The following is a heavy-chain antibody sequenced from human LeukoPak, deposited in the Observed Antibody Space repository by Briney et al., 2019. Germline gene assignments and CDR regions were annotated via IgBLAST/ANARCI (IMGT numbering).Heavy chain of an antibody. CDR3: APGRLRGYSGYEGY. CDR1: GYTFTSYG. J-gene: IGHJ4*02. V-gene: IGHV1-69*05. Sequence: GASVKVSCKASGYTFTSYGISWVRQAPGQGLEWMGRIIPIFGTANYAQKFQGRVTITTDESTSTAYMELSSLRSEDTAVYYCAPGRLRGYSGYEGYWGQGTLVTVSS. D-gene: IGHD5-12*01. CDR2: IIPIFGTA.